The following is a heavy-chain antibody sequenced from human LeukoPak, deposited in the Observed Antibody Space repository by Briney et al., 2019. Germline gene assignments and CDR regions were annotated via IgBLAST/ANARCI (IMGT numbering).Heavy chain of an antibody. CDR3: ARDRVVPAAAMDV. Sequence: GSLRLACAASGFTFSSYSMSWVRQAPGKGLEWVSSISSSSSYIYYADSVKGRFTISRDNAKNSLYLQMNSLRAEDTAVYYCARDRVVPAAAMDVWGQGTTVTVSS. CDR1: GFTFSSYS. J-gene: IGHJ6*02. D-gene: IGHD2-2*01. CDR2: ISSSSSYI. V-gene: IGHV3-21*01.